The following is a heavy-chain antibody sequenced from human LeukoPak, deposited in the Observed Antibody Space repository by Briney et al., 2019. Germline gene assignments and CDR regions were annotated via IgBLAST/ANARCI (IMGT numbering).Heavy chain of an antibody. CDR2: INHSGST. Sequence: SETLSLTCAVYGGSFSGCYWSWIRQPPGKGLEWIGEINHSGSTNYNPSLKSRVTISVDTSKNQFSLKLSSVTAADTAVYYCATIYSSGWYYYYYGMDVWGQGTTVTVSS. V-gene: IGHV4-34*01. J-gene: IGHJ6*02. D-gene: IGHD6-19*01. CDR3: ATIYSSGWYYYYYGMDV. CDR1: GGSFSGCY.